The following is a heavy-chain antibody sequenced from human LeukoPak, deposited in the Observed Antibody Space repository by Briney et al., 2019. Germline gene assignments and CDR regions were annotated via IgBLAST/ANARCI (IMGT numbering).Heavy chain of an antibody. V-gene: IGHV1-18*01. J-gene: IGHJ4*02. CDR2: ISAYNGNT. CDR1: GYTFTSYG. Sequence: ASVKVSCKASGYTFTSYGISWVRQAPGQGLEWMGWISAYNGNTNCAQKLQGRVTMTTDTSTSTAYMELRSLRSDDTAVYYCARVGYRHYYGSGSYYPIDYWGQGTLVTVSS. CDR3: ARVGYRHYYGSGSYYPIDY. D-gene: IGHD3-10*01.